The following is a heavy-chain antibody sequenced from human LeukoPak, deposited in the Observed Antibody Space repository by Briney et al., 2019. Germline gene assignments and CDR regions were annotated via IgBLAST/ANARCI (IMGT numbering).Heavy chain of an antibody. D-gene: IGHD1-1*01. CDR2: ISYDGSNK. CDR1: GLTLTNYP. V-gene: IGHV3-30*04. Sequence: GGPLSLSWVASGLTLTNYPMPWFGRAPGKGLEWVAVISYDGSNKYYADSVKGRFTISRDNSKNTLYLQMNSLRPEDTAVYYCARGQLGLTDAFDIWGQGTMVTVSS. CDR3: ARGQLGLTDAFDI. J-gene: IGHJ3*02.